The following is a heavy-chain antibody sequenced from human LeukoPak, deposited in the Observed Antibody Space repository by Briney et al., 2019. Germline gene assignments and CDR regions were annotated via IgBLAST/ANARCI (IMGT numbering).Heavy chain of an antibody. V-gene: IGHV3-73*01. CDR1: GFTFSGSA. Sequence: GGSLKLSCAASGFTFSGSAMHWVRQASGKGLEWVGRIRSKANSYATAYAASVKGRFTISRDDSKNTAYLQMNSLRDEDTAVYYCARDFRYHDSSGYYSFDYWGQGTLVTVSS. J-gene: IGHJ4*02. CDR2: IRSKANSYAT. CDR3: ARDFRYHDSSGYYSFDY. D-gene: IGHD3-22*01.